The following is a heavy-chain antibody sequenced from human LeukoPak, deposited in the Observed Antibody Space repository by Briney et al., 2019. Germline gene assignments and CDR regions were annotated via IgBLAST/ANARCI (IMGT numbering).Heavy chain of an antibody. CDR2: ISYDGSNK. Sequence: GGSLRLSCAASGFTFSSYGMHWVRQAPGKGLEWVAVISYDGSNKYYADSVKGRFTISRDNSKNTLYLQMNSLRAEDTAVYYCAKDHYSSSWGHLDYWGQGTLVTVSS. D-gene: IGHD6-13*01. V-gene: IGHV3-30*18. CDR1: GFTFSSYG. CDR3: AKDHYSSSWGHLDY. J-gene: IGHJ4*02.